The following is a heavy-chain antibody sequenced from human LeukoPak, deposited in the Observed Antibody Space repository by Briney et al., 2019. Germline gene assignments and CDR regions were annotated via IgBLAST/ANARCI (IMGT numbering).Heavy chain of an antibody. Sequence: GGSLRLSCAASGFTFSNAWMSWVRQAPGKGLEWVAVISYDGSNKYYADSVKGRFTISRDNSKNTLYLQMNSLRAEDTAVYYCAREPYSSGWTFDYWGQGTLVTVSS. CDR1: GFTFSNAW. D-gene: IGHD6-19*01. V-gene: IGHV3-30-3*01. CDR3: AREPYSSGWTFDY. CDR2: ISYDGSNK. J-gene: IGHJ4*02.